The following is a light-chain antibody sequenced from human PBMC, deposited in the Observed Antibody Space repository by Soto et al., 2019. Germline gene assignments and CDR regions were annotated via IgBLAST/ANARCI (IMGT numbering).Light chain of an antibody. CDR2: DNN. J-gene: IGLJ2*01. CDR1: SSNIGNNY. Sequence: QSVLTQPPSVSAAPGQTVTISCSGSSSNIGNNYVSWYQQLPGTAPKLLIYDNNKRPSGIFDRFSGSKSGTSATLGITGLQTGDEADYYCGTWDSSLSAVVFGGGTKLTVL. V-gene: IGLV1-51*01. CDR3: GTWDSSLSAVV.